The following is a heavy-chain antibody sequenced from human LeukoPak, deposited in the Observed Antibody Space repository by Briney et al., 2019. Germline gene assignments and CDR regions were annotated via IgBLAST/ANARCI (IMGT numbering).Heavy chain of an antibody. D-gene: IGHD3-16*01. CDR2: IYSGGST. CDR3: ARDTWGSY. V-gene: IGHV3-53*01. J-gene: IGHJ4*02. Sequence: PGGSLRLSCAASGFTVSSNHMSWVRQAPGKGLEWVSVIYSGGSTYYADSVKGRLTISRDNSKNTLYLQMNSLRAEDTAVYYCARDTWGSYWGQGTLVTVSS. CDR1: GFTVSSNH.